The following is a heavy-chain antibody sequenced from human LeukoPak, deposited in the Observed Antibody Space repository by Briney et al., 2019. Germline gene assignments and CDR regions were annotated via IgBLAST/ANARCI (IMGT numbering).Heavy chain of an antibody. Sequence: PGRSLRLSCAASGFTFSSYAMHWVRQAPGKGLEWGAVISYDGSNKYYADSVKVRFTISRDNSKDTLYLQMHSLRAADTAVYYCQKDRRHYYGSGHYHYYGMDVWGQGTTVTVSS. J-gene: IGHJ6*02. D-gene: IGHD3-10*01. CDR2: ISYDGSNK. CDR1: GFTFSSYA. CDR3: QKDRRHYYGSGHYHYYGMDV. V-gene: IGHV3-30-3*01.